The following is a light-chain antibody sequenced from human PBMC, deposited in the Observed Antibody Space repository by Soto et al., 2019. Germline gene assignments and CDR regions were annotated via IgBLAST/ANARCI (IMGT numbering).Light chain of an antibody. CDR2: DVS. Sequence: QSALTQPAPVSGSPGQSITISCTGTSSDVGSYNLVSWYQQHPDKAPKLMIYDVSKRPSGVSNRFSGSKSGNTASLTISGLQAEDEADYYCCSYAGSSTFEVFGTGTKLTVL. CDR3: CSYAGSSTFEV. J-gene: IGLJ1*01. V-gene: IGLV2-23*02. CDR1: SSDVGSYNL.